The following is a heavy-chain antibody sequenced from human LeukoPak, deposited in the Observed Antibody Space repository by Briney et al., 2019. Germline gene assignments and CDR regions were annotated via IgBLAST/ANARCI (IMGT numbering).Heavy chain of an antibody. CDR1: GYTFTGYY. J-gene: IGHJ4*02. Sequence: ASVKVSCKASGYTFTGYYMHWVRQAPEQGLEWMGWINPNSGGTNYAQKFQGRVTMTRDTSIRTAYMELSRLRSDDTAVYYCARGSNPLIAAAGTGYWGQGTLVTVSS. D-gene: IGHD6-13*01. CDR2: INPNSGGT. V-gene: IGHV1-2*02. CDR3: ARGSNPLIAAAGTGY.